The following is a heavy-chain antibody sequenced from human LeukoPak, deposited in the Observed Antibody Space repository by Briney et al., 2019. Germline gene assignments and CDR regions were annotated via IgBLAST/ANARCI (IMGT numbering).Heavy chain of an antibody. CDR1: GGTFSSYA. J-gene: IGHJ5*02. D-gene: IGHD3-3*01. V-gene: IGHV1-69*05. Sequence: SVKVSCKASGGTFSSYAISWVRHAPGQGLEWMGGIIPIFGTANYAQKFQGRVTITTDESTSTAYMELSSLRSEDTAVYYCARVEWLLYRSGGANWFDPWGQGTLVTVSS. CDR2: IIPIFGTA. CDR3: ARVEWLLYRSGGANWFDP.